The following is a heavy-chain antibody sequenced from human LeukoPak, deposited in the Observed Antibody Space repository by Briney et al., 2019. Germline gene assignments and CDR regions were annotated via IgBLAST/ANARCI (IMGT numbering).Heavy chain of an antibody. CDR1: GFTFSSYA. D-gene: IGHD5-12*01. J-gene: IGHJ4*02. CDR2: ISGSVGST. V-gene: IGHV3-23*01. Sequence: PGGSLRLSCAASGFTFSSYAMSWVRQAPGKGLEWVSTISGSVGSTSYADSVKGRFTISRDNTRNSVFLQLNSLRVEDTGFYYCARGSYTGFDLYFDYWGQGTLVTVSS. CDR3: ARGSYTGFDLYFDY.